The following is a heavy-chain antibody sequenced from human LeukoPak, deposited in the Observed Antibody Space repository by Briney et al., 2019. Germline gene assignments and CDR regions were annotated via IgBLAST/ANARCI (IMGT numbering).Heavy chain of an antibody. CDR3: ARLKEVGATTKFDY. D-gene: IGHD1-26*01. Sequence: ASVKVSCKASGYTFTSYGISWVRQAPGQGLEWMGWISAYNGNANYAQKLQGRVTMTTDTSTSTAYMELRSLRSDDTAVYYCARLKEVGATTKFDYWGQGTLVTVSS. CDR2: ISAYNGNA. V-gene: IGHV1-18*01. CDR1: GYTFTSYG. J-gene: IGHJ4*02.